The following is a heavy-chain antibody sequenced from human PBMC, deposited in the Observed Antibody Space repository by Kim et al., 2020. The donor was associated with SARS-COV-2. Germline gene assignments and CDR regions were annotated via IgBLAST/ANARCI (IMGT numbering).Heavy chain of an antibody. V-gene: IGHV3-7*03. CDR3: ARDKSIHSYDAFDI. J-gene: IGHJ3*02. CDR1: GFTFSSFW. D-gene: IGHD3-10*01. CDR2: IRQDGSVR. Sequence: GGSLRLSCAASGFTFSSFWMIWVRQAPGTGLEWVANIRQDGSVRYYLDSVKGRFTISRDNAKNSLYLQMDSLRAEDTAVYYCARDKSIHSYDAFDIWGQG.